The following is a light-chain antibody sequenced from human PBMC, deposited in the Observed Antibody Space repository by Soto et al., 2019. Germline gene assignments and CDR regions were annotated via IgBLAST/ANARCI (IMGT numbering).Light chain of an antibody. J-gene: IGKJ5*01. CDR2: DAS. V-gene: IGKV3-15*01. CDR3: QQYNNWPQT. CDR1: QSLRSS. Sequence: ETMMSQSPDTLSVSQEAGATLXWRASQSLRSSLAWYQQKPGQAPRLLIYDASTRATGIPARFSGSGSGTDFTLTISGLQSEDFAVYYCQQYNNWPQTFGQGTRLENK.